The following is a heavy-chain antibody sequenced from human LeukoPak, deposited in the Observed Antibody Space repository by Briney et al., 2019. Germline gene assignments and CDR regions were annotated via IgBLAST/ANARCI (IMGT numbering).Heavy chain of an antibody. J-gene: IGHJ4*02. Sequence: PGGSLRLSCAASGFTFSNYEMNWVRQAPGKGLEWVSYISSSGRTRYYADSVKGRFTISRDNAKKSLYLQMNSLRAEDTALYYCASDGDSSSWSRDVDCWGQGTLVTVSS. V-gene: IGHV3-48*03. CDR1: GFTFSNYE. CDR3: ASDGDSSSWSRDVDC. D-gene: IGHD6-13*01. CDR2: ISSSGRTR.